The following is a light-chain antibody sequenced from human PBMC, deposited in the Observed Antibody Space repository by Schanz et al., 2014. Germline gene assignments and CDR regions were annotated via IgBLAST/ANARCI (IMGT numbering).Light chain of an antibody. Sequence: QSALTQPASVSGSPGQSITISCTGTSSDVGGYNYVSWYQQHPGKAPKLMIYDVSNRPSGVSNRVSGSKSGNTASLTISGIQAEDEADYYCSSYTSSSTRVFGGGTQLTVL. CDR2: DVS. CDR3: SSYTSSSTRV. J-gene: IGLJ3*02. CDR1: SSDVGGYNY. V-gene: IGLV2-14*01.